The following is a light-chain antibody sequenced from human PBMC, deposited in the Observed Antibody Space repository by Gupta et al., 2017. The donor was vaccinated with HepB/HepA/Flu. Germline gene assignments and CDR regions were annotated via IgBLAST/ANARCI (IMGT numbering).Light chain of an antibody. Sequence: DIVMTQSPLSLPVTPGEPASISCRSSQSLLHKNGYNYLNWYLQKSGQSPQLLIHLGSNRASGVPDRFSGSGSGTDFTLKISRVEAEDVGVYYCMQCLQSPSFGQGTKLEIK. J-gene: IGKJ2*01. CDR1: QSLLHKNGYNY. CDR2: LGS. CDR3: MQCLQSPS. V-gene: IGKV2-28*01.